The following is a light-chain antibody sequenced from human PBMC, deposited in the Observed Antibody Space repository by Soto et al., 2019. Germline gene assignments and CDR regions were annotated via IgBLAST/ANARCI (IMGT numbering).Light chain of an antibody. J-gene: IGLJ2*01. CDR3: SSYTTSSTLDVL. CDR1: SSDVGGYNY. Sequence: QSALTQPASVSGSPGQSITISCTGTSSDVGGYNYVSWYQQHPGKAPKLMIYEVSNRPSGVSNRFSGSKSGNTAYLTISGLQAEDEADYYCSSYTTSSTLDVLFGGGTKLTVL. V-gene: IGLV2-14*01. CDR2: EVS.